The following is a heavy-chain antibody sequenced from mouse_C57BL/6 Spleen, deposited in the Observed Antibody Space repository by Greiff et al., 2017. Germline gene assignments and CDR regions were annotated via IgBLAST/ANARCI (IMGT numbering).Heavy chain of an antibody. D-gene: IGHD2-5*01. Sequence: QVQLQQSGPELVKPGASVKISCKASGYAFSSSWMNWVKQRPGKGLEWIGRIYPGDGDTNYNGKFKGKATLTADKSSSTAYMQLSSLTSEDSAVYFCARSDYSKWYFDVWGTGTTVTVSS. CDR1: GYAFSSSW. CDR2: IYPGDGDT. V-gene: IGHV1-82*01. J-gene: IGHJ1*03. CDR3: ARSDYSKWYFDV.